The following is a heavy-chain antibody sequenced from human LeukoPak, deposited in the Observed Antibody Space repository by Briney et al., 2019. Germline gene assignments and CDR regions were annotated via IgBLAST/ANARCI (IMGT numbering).Heavy chain of an antibody. CDR1: GFTFSGYG. J-gene: IGHJ4*02. V-gene: IGHV3-33*01. D-gene: IGHD4-23*01. CDR2: IWYDGSKE. Sequence: GRSLRLSCAASGFTFSGYGMHWVRQAPGKGLEWVAVIWYDGSKEYFADSVKGRFTISRDNSKNTFYLQMNSLRAEDTAVYYCARGRGGDYGGDGNYFDYWGQGTLVTVSS. CDR3: ARGRGGDYGGDGNYFDY.